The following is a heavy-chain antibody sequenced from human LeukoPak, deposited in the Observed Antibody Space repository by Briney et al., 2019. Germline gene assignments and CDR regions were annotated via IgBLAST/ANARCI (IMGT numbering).Heavy chain of an antibody. Sequence: PGGSLRLSCAASGFTFSSYSMNWVRQAPGKGLEWVSSISSSSSYIYYADSVKGRFTISRDNAKNSLYLQMNSLRAEDTAVYYCARDYYDSSGYYFRSFDIWGQGTMVTVSS. D-gene: IGHD3-22*01. CDR1: GFTFSSYS. CDR3: ARDYYDSSGYYFRSFDI. J-gene: IGHJ3*02. CDR2: ISSSSSYI. V-gene: IGHV3-21*01.